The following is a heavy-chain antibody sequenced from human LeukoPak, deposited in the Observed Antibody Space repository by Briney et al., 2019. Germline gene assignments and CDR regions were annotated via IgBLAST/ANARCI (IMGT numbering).Heavy chain of an antibody. Sequence: GASVKVSCRASGYTFSDYNMHWVRQAPGRGLEWMGWVNPRTGVTLFVEKFEGRVTLTTDTSVSTAYMEIPSLTSDDTAVYYCAKDGAKGLRYFDWLSHFDYWGQGTLVTVSS. D-gene: IGHD3-9*01. J-gene: IGHJ4*02. CDR3: AKDGAKGLRYFDWLSHFDY. CDR1: GYTFSDYN. CDR2: VNPRTGVT. V-gene: IGHV1-2*02.